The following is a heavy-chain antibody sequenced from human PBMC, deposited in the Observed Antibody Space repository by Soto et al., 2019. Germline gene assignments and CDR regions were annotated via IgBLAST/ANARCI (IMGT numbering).Heavy chain of an antibody. CDR3: VRDRPNTESLTGYFDT. D-gene: IGHD3-9*01. CDR1: GFVFRTFR. Sequence: LRLSCEASGFVFRTFRMHWVRRAPGKGLEWLATIRFDGSTARYAESVRGRFKISRDNSMNTLYLQLDRLRVEDTAVYYCVRDRPNTESLTGYFDTWGQGTPVTVSS. V-gene: IGHV3-33*01. CDR2: IRFDGSTA. J-gene: IGHJ4*02.